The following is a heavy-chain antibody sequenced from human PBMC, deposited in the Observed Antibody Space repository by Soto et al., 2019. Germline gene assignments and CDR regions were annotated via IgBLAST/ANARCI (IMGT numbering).Heavy chain of an antibody. CDR1: GFTLSDYG. D-gene: IGHD1-1*01. CDR2: ISHDGTTK. Sequence: QVQLVELGGGVVQPGRSLRLSCAASGFTLSDYGMHWVRQAPGKGLEWVAMISHDGTTKYWADSEKGRFTISRDNSKNALYLQMNSLRAEDTAVYYCAKDRRDGEYNSVYDFWGQGALVTVSS. J-gene: IGHJ4*02. CDR3: AKDRRDGEYNSVYDF. V-gene: IGHV3-30*18.